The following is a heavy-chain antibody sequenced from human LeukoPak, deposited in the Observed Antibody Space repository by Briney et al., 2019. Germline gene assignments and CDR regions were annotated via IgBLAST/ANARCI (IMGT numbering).Heavy chain of an antibody. V-gene: IGHV4-31*11. J-gene: IGHJ4*02. D-gene: IGHD3-3*01. CDR1: GVSISSGGYS. CDR3: ARSWSGYPDYYFDY. Sequence: SETLSLTCAVSGVSISSGGYSWSWIRQHPGKGLEWIGYIYYSGSTYYNPSLKSRVTISVDTSKNQFSLKLSSVTAADTAVYYCARSWSGYPDYYFDYWGQGTLVTVSS. CDR2: IYYSGST.